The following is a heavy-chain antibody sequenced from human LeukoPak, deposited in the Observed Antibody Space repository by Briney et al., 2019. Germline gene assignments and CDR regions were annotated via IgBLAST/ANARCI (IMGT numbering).Heavy chain of an antibody. V-gene: IGHV3-74*01. CDR3: ARVVNGYYYHDY. Sequence: GGSLRLSCAPSGFTLSIYWMHWVRQPPGKGRVWVSRINRVGSSANYADSVRGRFTISRDTAKNTLYLQMDSLRAEDAAVYYCARVVNGYYYHDYSGEGSLVTVSS. J-gene: IGHJ4*02. D-gene: IGHD3-22*01. CDR2: INRVGSSA. CDR1: GFTLSIYW.